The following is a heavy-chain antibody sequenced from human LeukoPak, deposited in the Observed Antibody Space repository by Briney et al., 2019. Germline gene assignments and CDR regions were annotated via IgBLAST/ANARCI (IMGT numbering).Heavy chain of an antibody. J-gene: IGHJ3*02. CDR3: ARLITGTTTAFDI. Sequence: PSETLSLTCSVSGGSISGYYWTWIRQPAGKGLEWIGRVYTSGSTHYNPSLKTRLTMSVDTSKNQFSLKLSSVTAAATAVYYCARLITGTTTAFDIWGQGTMVTVSS. D-gene: IGHD1-7*01. CDR1: GGSISGYY. CDR2: VYTSGST. V-gene: IGHV4-4*07.